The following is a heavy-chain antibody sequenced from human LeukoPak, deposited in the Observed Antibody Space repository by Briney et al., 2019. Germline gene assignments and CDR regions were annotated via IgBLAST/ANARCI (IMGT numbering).Heavy chain of an antibody. D-gene: IGHD6-13*01. J-gene: IGHJ1*01. V-gene: IGHV3-21*01. CDR2: ISSSSSYI. CDR1: GFTFSSYS. CDR3: ARDRASYSSSWYRGYFQH. Sequence: GGSLRLSCAASGFTFSSYSMNWVRQAPGKGPEWVSSISSSSSYIYYADSVKGRFTISRDNAKNSLYLQMNSLRAEDTAVYYCARDRASYSSSWYRGYFQHWGQGTLVTVSS.